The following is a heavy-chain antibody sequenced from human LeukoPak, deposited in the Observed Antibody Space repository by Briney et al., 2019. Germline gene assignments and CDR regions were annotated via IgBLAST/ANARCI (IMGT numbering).Heavy chain of an antibody. Sequence: SGTLSLTCAVSGGSISSSNWWSWVLQPPGKGLEWIVEIYHSGSTNYNPSLKSRVTISVDKSKNQFSLKLSSVTAADTAVYYCAIRPYIVATIPYFDWGQGTLVTVSS. J-gene: IGHJ4*02. V-gene: IGHV4-4*02. D-gene: IGHD5-12*01. CDR2: IYHSGST. CDR1: GGSISSSNW. CDR3: AIRPYIVATIPYFD.